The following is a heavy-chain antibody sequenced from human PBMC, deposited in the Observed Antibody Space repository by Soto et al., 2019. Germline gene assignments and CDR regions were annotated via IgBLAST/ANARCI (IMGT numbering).Heavy chain of an antibody. CDR3: AKDHGGDYGDPLYFFDY. J-gene: IGHJ4*02. CDR2: ISGSGATT. CDR1: GFSFSSYA. Sequence: DVQLLESGGGLVQPGGSLRLSCAASGFSFSSYAMSWVRRAPGTGLEWVSAISGSGATTFYRESVKGRFTISRDNSKNTVYLQLNSLRAEDTALYYCAKDHGGDYGDPLYFFDYWGQGALVIVSS. V-gene: IGHV3-23*01. D-gene: IGHD4-17*01.